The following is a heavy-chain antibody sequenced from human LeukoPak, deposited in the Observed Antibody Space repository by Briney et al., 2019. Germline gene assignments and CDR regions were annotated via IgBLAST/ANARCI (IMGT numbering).Heavy chain of an antibody. J-gene: IGHJ4*02. V-gene: IGHV1-69*01. CDR2: IIPIFGTA. D-gene: IGHD1-1*01. CDR3: ARELDGPEGGYYFDY. Sequence: GSSVKVSCKASGGTFTSYAISLVRQAPGQGLGWMGGIIPIFGTANYAQKFQGRVTITADESTSTAYMELSSLRSEDTGVYYCARELDGPEGGYYFDYWGQGTLVTVSS. CDR1: GGTFTSYA.